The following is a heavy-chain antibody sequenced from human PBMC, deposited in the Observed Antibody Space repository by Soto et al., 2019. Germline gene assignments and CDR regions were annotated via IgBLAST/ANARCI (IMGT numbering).Heavy chain of an antibody. Sequence: PSETLSLTCTVSGGSISGYDWSWIRQPPGKGLEWIGYIFYRGNTLYNPSLQSRVTISVDTSKNQFFLGLTSVTAADTAVYYCTRHAIIPKLQYGMDVWGQGASVTVSS. V-gene: IGHV4-59*01. D-gene: IGHD1-1*01. CDR1: GGSISGYD. CDR2: IFYRGNT. J-gene: IGHJ6*02. CDR3: TRHAIIPKLQYGMDV.